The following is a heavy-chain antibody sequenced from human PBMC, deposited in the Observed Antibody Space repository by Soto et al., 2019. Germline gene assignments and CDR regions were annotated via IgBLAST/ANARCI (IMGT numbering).Heavy chain of an antibody. V-gene: IGHV1-18*01. CDR3: ARCYCSVGSCYTCWHFDL. Sequence: QVQLEQSGAEVKKPGASVRVSCKASGYSFKDYGMSWVRQAPGQGLEWMGWIGPYEGVTNHAQTFQGRVTMPVDTSTTTDDMELRSLRSYDTAIYYCARCYCSVGSCYTCWHFDLWGPGTLVTVTA. D-gene: IGHD2-15*01. J-gene: IGHJ2*01. CDR1: GYSFKDYG. CDR2: IGPYEGVT.